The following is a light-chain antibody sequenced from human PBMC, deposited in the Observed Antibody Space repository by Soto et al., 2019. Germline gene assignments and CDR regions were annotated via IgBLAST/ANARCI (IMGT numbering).Light chain of an antibody. Sequence: DIQMTQSPSSLSAFVGDRVTITCRASESISRHLNWYQQKPGKAPKLLIYAASSLQNGVPSRFSGGGSGTDFTLTISNLQPADFATYYCQQSYSTPSIPFGQGTRREIK. J-gene: IGKJ5*01. CDR3: QQSYSTPSIP. CDR1: ESISRH. CDR2: AAS. V-gene: IGKV1-39*01.